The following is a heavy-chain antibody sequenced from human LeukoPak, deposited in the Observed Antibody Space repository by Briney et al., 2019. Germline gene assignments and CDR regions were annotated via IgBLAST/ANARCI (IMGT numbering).Heavy chain of an antibody. V-gene: IGHV3-7*01. J-gene: IGHJ4*02. Sequence: GGSLRLSCAASGFTFSNYWMTWVRQAPGKGLEWVANIKHDGSEDYYLDSVKGRFTISRDNAKSSMWLQMNSLRAEDTAMYYCARDTYGSGNYYNAPLDYWGQGTLVTVSS. CDR2: IKHDGSED. D-gene: IGHD3-10*01. CDR3: ARDTYGSGNYYNAPLDY. CDR1: GFTFSNYW.